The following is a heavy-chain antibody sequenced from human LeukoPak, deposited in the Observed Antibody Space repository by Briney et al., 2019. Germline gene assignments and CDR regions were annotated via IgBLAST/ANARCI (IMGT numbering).Heavy chain of an antibody. D-gene: IGHD3-22*01. CDR2: INPNSGGT. J-gene: IGHJ4*02. CDR3: ARNSYYDSSGYPDY. CDR1: GYTFTGYY. Sequence: ASVTVSCKASGYTFTGYYMHWVRQAPGQGLEWMGWINPNSGGTNYAQKFQGRVTMTRDTSISTAYMELSRLRSDDTAVYYCARNSYYDSSGYPDYWGQGTLVTVSS. V-gene: IGHV1-2*02.